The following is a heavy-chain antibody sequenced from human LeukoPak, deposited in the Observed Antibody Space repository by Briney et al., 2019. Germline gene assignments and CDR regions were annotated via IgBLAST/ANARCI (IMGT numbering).Heavy chain of an antibody. V-gene: IGHV3-7*01. D-gene: IGHD3-22*01. J-gene: IGHJ4*02. Sequence: PGGSLRLSCAASGFTFSSYWMSWVRQAPGKGLEWVANIKQDGSEKYYVDSVKGRFTISRDNAKNSLYLQMNSLRAEDTAVYYCWMYYYDSSGYPDYWGQGTLVTVSS. CDR2: IKQDGSEK. CDR1: GFTFSSYW. CDR3: WMYYYDSSGYPDY.